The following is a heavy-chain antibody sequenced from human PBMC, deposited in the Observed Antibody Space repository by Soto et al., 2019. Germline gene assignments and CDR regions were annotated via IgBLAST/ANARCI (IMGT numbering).Heavy chain of an antibody. CDR1: GLTFSSYV. J-gene: IGHJ6*02. D-gene: IGHD3-3*01. Sequence: EVQLLESGGGLVQPGGSLRLSCAASGLTFSSYVMSWVRQAPGKGLEWVSGISGSGGRTFYADPVKGRFTISRDNSKNTLYLQMNGLRAEDTAVYYCAKPHSSGGPMGYFYGMDVWGQGTTVTVSS. V-gene: IGHV3-23*01. CDR3: AKPHSSGGPMGYFYGMDV. CDR2: ISGSGGRT.